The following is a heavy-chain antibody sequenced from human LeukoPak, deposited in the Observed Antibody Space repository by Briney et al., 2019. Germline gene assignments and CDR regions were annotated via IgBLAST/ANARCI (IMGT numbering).Heavy chain of an antibody. CDR2: IYYSGST. D-gene: IGHD6-13*01. CDR3: ARGEQQLGYNWFDP. Sequence: SQTLSLTCTVSGVSISSGGYFWSWIRQHPGKGLEWIGYIYYSGSTYYNPSLKSRVTISLDTSKNQFSLQLSSVTAADTAVYYCARGEQQLGYNWFDPWGQGTLVTVSS. J-gene: IGHJ5*02. CDR1: GVSISSGGYF. V-gene: IGHV4-31*03.